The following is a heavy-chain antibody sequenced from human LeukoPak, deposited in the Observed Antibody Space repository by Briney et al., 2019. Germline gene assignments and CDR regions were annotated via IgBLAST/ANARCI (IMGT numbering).Heavy chain of an antibody. D-gene: IGHD6-13*01. CDR1: GFIFSTYW. Sequence: GGSLTLSCAASGFIFSTYWMHWVRQAPGKGLVWVSQINTDGNSTTYADSVKGRFTVSRDNAKNTLYLQMNSLRAEDTAVYYCARELASGDWGQGTLVTVSS. V-gene: IGHV3-74*01. J-gene: IGHJ4*02. CDR3: ARELASGD. CDR2: INTDGNST.